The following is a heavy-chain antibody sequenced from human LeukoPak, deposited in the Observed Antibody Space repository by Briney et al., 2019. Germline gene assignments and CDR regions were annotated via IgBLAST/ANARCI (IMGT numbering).Heavy chain of an antibody. Sequence: ASVKVSCKASGYTFTGYYMHWVRQAPGQGLEWMGSINPNSGGTNYAQKFQGRVTMTRDTSISTAYMELSRLRSDDTAVYYCARVVRSGGSCYLCAFDIWGQGTIVTVSS. CDR2: INPNSGGT. V-gene: IGHV1-2*02. J-gene: IGHJ3*02. CDR1: GYTFTGYY. D-gene: IGHD2-15*01. CDR3: ARVVRSGGSCYLCAFDI.